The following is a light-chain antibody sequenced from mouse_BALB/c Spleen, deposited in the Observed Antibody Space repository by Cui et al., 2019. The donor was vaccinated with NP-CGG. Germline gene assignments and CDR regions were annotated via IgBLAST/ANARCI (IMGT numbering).Light chain of an antibody. Sequence: TVMTQAAPPVPVPPAESVSTSCRSSKSLLHSNGNTDLYWFQQRPGQHDQLQIFRMSNLAAGVPDRFSGSGSGTAFTLGVRRVEAEDVGVYYCMQNLEYPLTFGAGTKLELK. CDR1: KSLLHSNGNTD. CDR3: MQNLEYPLT. J-gene: IGKJ5*01. CDR2: RMS. V-gene: IGKV2-137*01.